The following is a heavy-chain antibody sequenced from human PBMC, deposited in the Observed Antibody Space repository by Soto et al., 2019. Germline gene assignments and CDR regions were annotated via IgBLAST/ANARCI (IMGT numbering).Heavy chain of an antibody. CDR1: GYSFSSYW. J-gene: IGHJ6*02. CDR3: ASSGTTSYYYGMDV. D-gene: IGHD1-1*01. CDR2: IDPSDSYT. Sequence: GASLKISCKGSGYSFSSYWISWVRQMPGKGLEWMGRIDPSDSYTNYSPSFKGHVTISADKSISTAYLQWSSLKASDTAMYYCASSGTTSYYYGMDVWGQGTTVTFSS. V-gene: IGHV5-10-1*01.